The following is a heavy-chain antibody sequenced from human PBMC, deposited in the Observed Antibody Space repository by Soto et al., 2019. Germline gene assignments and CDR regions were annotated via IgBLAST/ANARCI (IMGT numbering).Heavy chain of an antibody. V-gene: IGHV3-64*02. CDR3: ARERPAGSYDY. CDR1: GFAFRSYP. D-gene: IGHD1-26*01. Sequence: GGSLRLSCTASGFAFRSYPMHWVRQAPGKGLEPVSAISGNGGNTYYADSVKGRFTISRDNSKNTLYLQMGGLTIEDMALYYCARERPAGSYDYWGRGTLVTVSS. J-gene: IGHJ4*02. CDR2: ISGNGGNT.